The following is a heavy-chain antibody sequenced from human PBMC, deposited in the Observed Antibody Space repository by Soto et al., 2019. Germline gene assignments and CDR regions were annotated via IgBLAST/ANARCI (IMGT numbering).Heavy chain of an antibody. CDR1: GFTFSSYA. CDR2: ISGSGGST. CDR3: AKDKGGATVTAFDY. J-gene: IGHJ4*02. D-gene: IGHD4-17*01. V-gene: IGHV3-23*01. Sequence: EVQLLESGGGLVQPGGSLRLSCAASGFTFSSYAMSWVRQAPGKGLEWVSAISGSGGSTYYADSVKGRFTISRDNSKNTLDMQMNSLRAEDTAVYYCAKDKGGATVTAFDYWGQGTLVTVSS.